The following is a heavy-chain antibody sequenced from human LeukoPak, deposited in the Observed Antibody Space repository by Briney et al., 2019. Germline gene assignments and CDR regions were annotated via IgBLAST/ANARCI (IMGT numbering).Heavy chain of an antibody. Sequence: PGGSLRLSRAASGFTFSSYAMSWVRQAPGKGLEWVSAISGSGASTNYADTVKGRFTISRDNSKNTLYLQMNSLRAEDTAVYYCAAVAVYRPLDYWGQGTLVTVSS. D-gene: IGHD6-19*01. CDR2: ISGSGAST. V-gene: IGHV3-23*01. CDR1: GFTFSSYA. CDR3: AAVAVYRPLDY. J-gene: IGHJ4*02.